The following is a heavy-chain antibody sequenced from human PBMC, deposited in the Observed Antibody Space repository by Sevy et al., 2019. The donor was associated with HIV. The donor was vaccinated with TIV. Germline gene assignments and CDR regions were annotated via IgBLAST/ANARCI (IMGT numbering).Heavy chain of an antibody. Sequence: GGSLRLSCAVSGFTFSDHDMSWIRQAPGKGLEWVSYISSSGSNIYYEDTVKGRFTISRDNAKNSLYLQMNSLRAEDTAVYYCARVPYWGQGTLVTVSS. V-gene: IGHV3-11*01. CDR3: ARVPY. J-gene: IGHJ4*02. CDR2: ISSSGSNI. CDR1: GFTFSDHD.